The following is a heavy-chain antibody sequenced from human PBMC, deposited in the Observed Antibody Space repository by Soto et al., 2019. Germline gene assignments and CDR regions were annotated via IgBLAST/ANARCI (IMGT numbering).Heavy chain of an antibody. CDR2: IIPMFGIA. CDR1: GGNRYT. Sequence: QVQLVQSGAEVKKPGSSVKVSCKGSGGNRYTITWVRQTPGQGLEWMGRIIPMFGIATYAQNFQGRVTISADKSTSTDYMELSSRRSEDAAVYYCARDAGRCDVVPAAISAMDVWGQGTTVTVSS. D-gene: IGHD2-2*01. CDR3: ARDAGRCDVVPAAISAMDV. V-gene: IGHV1-69*08. J-gene: IGHJ6*02.